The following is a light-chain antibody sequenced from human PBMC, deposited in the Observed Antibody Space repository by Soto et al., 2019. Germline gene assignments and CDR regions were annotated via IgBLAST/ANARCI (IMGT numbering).Light chain of an antibody. Sequence: IQLTQSPSSLSAYVGDRVTITCRASQGISSYLAWYQQKPGKAPKLLISPASTLQSEVPSRFSGSGSGTDFTLTISSLQPEDFATYYCQQLNDYPITFGQGTRLEIK. CDR2: PAS. CDR1: QGISSY. V-gene: IGKV1-9*01. CDR3: QQLNDYPIT. J-gene: IGKJ5*01.